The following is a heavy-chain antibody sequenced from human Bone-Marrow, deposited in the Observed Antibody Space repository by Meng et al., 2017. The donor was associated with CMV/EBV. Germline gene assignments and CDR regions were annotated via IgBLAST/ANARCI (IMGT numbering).Heavy chain of an antibody. Sequence: SETLSLTCAVYGGSFSGYYWSWIRQPPGKGLEWIGEINHSGSTNYNPSLKSRVTISIDTSKNQFSLKLSSVTAADTAVYYCAPRQLLHRFWFDPWGQGTLVTVSS. CDR3: APRQLLHRFWFDP. CDR1: GGSFSGYY. V-gene: IGHV4-34*01. CDR2: INHSGST. D-gene: IGHD2-2*01. J-gene: IGHJ5*02.